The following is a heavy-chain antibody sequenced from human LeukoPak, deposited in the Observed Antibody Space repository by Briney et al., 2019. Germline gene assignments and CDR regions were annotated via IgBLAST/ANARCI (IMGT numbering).Heavy chain of an antibody. Sequence: GGSLRLSCAASGFTFSSYSMNWVRQAPGKELEWVSSISSSSSYIYYADSVKGRFTISRDNAKNSLYLQMNSLRAEDTAVYYCARDFLRGRVDYWGQGTLVTVSS. CDR2: ISSSSSYI. V-gene: IGHV3-21*01. CDR3: ARDFLRGRVDY. D-gene: IGHD2-15*01. CDR1: GFTFSSYS. J-gene: IGHJ4*02.